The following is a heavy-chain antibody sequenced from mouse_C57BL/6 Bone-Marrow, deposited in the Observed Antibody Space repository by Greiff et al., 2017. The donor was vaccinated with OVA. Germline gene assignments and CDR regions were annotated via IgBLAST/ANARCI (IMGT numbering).Heavy chain of an antibody. D-gene: IGHD2-2*01. CDR1: GYSITSGYY. CDR2: ISYDGSN. V-gene: IGHV3-6*01. CDR3: ARGGWLRRFDY. J-gene: IGHJ2*01. Sequence: ESGPGLVKPSQSLSLTCSVTGYSITSGYYWNWIRQFPGNKLEWMGYISYDGSNNYNPSLKNRISITRDTSKNQFFLKLNSVTTEDTATYYCARGGWLRRFDYWGQGTTLTVSS.